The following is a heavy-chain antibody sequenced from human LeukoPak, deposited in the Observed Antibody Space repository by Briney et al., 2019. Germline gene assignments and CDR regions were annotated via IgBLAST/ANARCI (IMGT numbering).Heavy chain of an antibody. Sequence: PGGSLRLSCAASGFTFSSYEMNWVRQAPGKGLEWVSYISSSGSTIYYADSVKGRFTISRDNAKNSLYLQMNSLRAEDTAVYYWARAGAYDNSWYYFDYWGQGTLVTVSS. CDR2: ISSSGSTI. D-gene: IGHD6-13*01. J-gene: IGHJ4*02. CDR3: ARAGAYDNSWYYFDY. CDR1: GFTFSSYE. V-gene: IGHV3-48*03.